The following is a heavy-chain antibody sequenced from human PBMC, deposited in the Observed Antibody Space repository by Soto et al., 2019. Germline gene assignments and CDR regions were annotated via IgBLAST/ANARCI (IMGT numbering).Heavy chain of an antibody. J-gene: IGHJ3*02. CDR3: ARDTETLGPRANDALDI. D-gene: IGHD3-3*02. CDR1: GYTFSAYT. V-gene: IGHV1-3*01. Sequence: QAQLVQSGAEMKKPGASVKVSCKATGYTFSAYTMNWVRQAPGQSLEWMGWINAGSGNTKYSQNFQGRVSITRDTSASKVYMELTGLTSEATAVYYCARDTETLGPRANDALDIWGQGTMVTVSS. CDR2: INAGSGNT.